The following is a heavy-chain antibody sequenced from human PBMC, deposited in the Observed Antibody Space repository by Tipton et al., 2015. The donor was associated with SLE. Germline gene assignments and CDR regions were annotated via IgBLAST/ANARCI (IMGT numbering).Heavy chain of an antibody. CDR1: GGSISSGSYY. V-gene: IGHV4-61*02. CDR3: ARAMWSSSWFYYFDY. D-gene: IGHD6-13*01. CDR2: IYTSGST. J-gene: IGHJ4*02. Sequence: TLSLTCTVSGGSISSGSYYWSWIRQPAGKGLEWIGRIYTSGSTNYNPSLKSRVTISVDTSKNQFSLKLISVTAADTAVYYCARAMWSSSWFYYFDYWGPGTLVSVSS.